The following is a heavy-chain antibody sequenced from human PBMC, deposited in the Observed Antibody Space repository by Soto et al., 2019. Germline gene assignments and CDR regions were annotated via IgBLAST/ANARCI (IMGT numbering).Heavy chain of an antibody. CDR3: ATAWGCGGDCPLDY. CDR2: IVVGSGHT. J-gene: IGHJ4*02. Sequence: QVQLVQSGPEVKKPGTSVKVSCKASEFTFTTATVQWVRQARGQSLEWIGWIVVGSGHTNYAEKFQDRVTITRDVSTETAYMELTNLRSEDTAAYDCATAWGCGGDCPLDYGGQGTLVTVAS. D-gene: IGHD2-21*02. V-gene: IGHV1-58*01. CDR1: EFTFTTAT.